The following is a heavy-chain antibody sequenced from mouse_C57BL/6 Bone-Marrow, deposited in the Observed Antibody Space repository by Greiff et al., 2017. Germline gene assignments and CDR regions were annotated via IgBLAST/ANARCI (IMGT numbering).Heavy chain of an antibody. CDR2: IGPGSGRT. CDR3: ACWAWFAY. J-gene: IGHJ3*01. V-gene: IGHV1-77*01. Sequence: QVQLKESGAELVKPGASVKISCKASGYTFTDYYINWVKQRPGQGLEWIGTIGPGSGRTYYTEKFKGKATLTADKSSSTAYMQLSSLTSEESAVYFCACWAWFAYWGQGTLVTVSA. CDR1: GYTFTDYY.